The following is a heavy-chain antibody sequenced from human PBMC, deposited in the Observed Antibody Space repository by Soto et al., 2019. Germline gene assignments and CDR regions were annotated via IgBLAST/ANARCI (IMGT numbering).Heavy chain of an antibody. CDR1: GGSIGSSSDY. Sequence: PSETLSLTCSVSGGSIGSSSDYWGWIRQPPGKGLEWIGSIYYSGSIYYNPSLKSRVTISVHTSSSQFSLELSSVTAADTAVYYCARGLISGSHYSGGWYYFDSWGQGTQVTVSS. V-gene: IGHV4-39*07. J-gene: IGHJ4*02. CDR3: ARGLISGSHYSGGWYYFDS. CDR2: IYYSGSI. D-gene: IGHD1-26*01.